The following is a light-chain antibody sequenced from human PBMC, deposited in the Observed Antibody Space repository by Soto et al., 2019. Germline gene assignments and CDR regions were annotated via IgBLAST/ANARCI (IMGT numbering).Light chain of an antibody. CDR1: QSVSSY. CDR3: QQRSNCPPGTT. V-gene: IGKV3-11*01. CDR2: DAS. Sequence: EIVLTQSPATLSLSPGERATLSCRASQSVSSYLAWYQQKPGQAPRLLIYDASNRATGIPARFSGSRSGTDVTLTISSLEPEDFAVYYCQQRSNCPPGTTFGQGTRLEI. J-gene: IGKJ5*01.